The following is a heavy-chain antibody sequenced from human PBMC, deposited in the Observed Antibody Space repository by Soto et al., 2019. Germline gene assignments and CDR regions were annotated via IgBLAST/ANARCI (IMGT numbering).Heavy chain of an antibody. CDR2: IYHSGST. Sequence: SETLSLTCAVSSGSISSSNWWSWVRQPPGKGLEWIGEIYHSGSTNYNPSLKSRVTISVDKSKNQFSLKLSSVTAADTAVYYCASRPHDREQDYYGSGDDAYRFDPWGQGTLVTVSS. V-gene: IGHV4-4*02. D-gene: IGHD3-10*01. J-gene: IGHJ5*02. CDR1: SGSISSSNW. CDR3: ASRPHDREQDYYGSGDDAYRFDP.